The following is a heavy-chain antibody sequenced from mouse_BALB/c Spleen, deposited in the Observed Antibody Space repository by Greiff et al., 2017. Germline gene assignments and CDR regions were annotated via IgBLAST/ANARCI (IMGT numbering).Heavy chain of an antibody. D-gene: IGHD1-1*01. J-gene: IGHJ4*01. V-gene: IGHV3-6*02. CDR2: ISYDGSN. Sequence: EVQLQESGPGLVKPSQSLSLTCSVTGYSITSGYYWNWIRQFPGNKLEWMGYISYDGSNNYNPSLKNRISITRDTSKNQFFLKLNSVTTEDTATYYCANHYYGSSPYYYAMDYWGQGTSVTVSS. CDR3: ANHYYGSSPYYYAMDY. CDR1: GYSITSGYY.